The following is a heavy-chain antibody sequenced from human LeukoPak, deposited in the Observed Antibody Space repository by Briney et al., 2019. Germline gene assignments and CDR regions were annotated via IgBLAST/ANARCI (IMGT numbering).Heavy chain of an antibody. CDR2: INPNSGGT. D-gene: IGHD3-22*01. V-gene: IGHV1-2*02. Sequence: GASVKVSCKASGYTFTGYYMHWVRQAPGQGLEWMGWINPNSGGTNYAQDFHGRVTMTRDTSISTAYMELSSLRAEDTAVYYCARITTIGYFESWGQGTLVTVSS. CDR3: ARITTIGYFES. CDR1: GYTFTGYY. J-gene: IGHJ4*02.